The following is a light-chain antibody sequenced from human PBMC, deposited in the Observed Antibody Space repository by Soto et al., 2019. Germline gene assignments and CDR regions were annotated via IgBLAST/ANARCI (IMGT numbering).Light chain of an antibody. CDR1: QSVSSSY. V-gene: IGKV3-20*01. Sequence: EVVLTQSPGTLSLSPGERATLSCRASQSVSSSYLAWYQQKPGQAPRLLIYGASTRATGIPARFSGSGSGTEFTLTINSLQSEDFAVYYCQQRSYPITFGQGTRLEI. J-gene: IGKJ5*01. CDR3: QQRSYPIT. CDR2: GAS.